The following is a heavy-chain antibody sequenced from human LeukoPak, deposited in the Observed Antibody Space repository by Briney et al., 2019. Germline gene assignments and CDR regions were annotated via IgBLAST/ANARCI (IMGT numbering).Heavy chain of an antibody. V-gene: IGHV4-61*01. CDR1: GGSISISSYY. CDR3: ARSTWLLDT. J-gene: IGHJ4*02. CDR2: VYYSGST. Sequence: SETLSLTCTVSGGSISISSYYWSWIRQPPGKGLEWIGYVYYSGSTNYNPSLKSRVTISLDTSKNQFSLKLSSVTAADTAVYYCARSTWLLDTWGQGTLVTVSS. D-gene: IGHD3-22*01.